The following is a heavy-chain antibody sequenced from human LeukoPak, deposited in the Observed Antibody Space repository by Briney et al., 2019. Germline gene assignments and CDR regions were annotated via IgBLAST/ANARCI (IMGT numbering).Heavy chain of an antibody. Sequence: GGSLRLSCAASGFMFSRYAMHWVRQAPGKGLEWVAIISYDGSKKYYADSVQGRFTISRDNSQNTLYLQMNSLRAEDTAVYYCARGQSGYFDWFDMDVWGQGTTVTVSS. CDR3: ARGQSGYFDWFDMDV. CDR2: ISYDGSKK. CDR1: GFMFSRYA. V-gene: IGHV3-30-3*01. J-gene: IGHJ6*02. D-gene: IGHD3-9*01.